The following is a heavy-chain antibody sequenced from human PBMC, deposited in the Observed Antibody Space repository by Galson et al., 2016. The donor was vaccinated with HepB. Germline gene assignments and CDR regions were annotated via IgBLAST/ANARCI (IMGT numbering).Heavy chain of an antibody. CDR1: GFTFSSYS. CDR2: ISSGSSYI. V-gene: IGHV3-21*01. CDR3: ARDASSTGYFGGTTDDY. Sequence: SLRLSCAASGFTFSSYSMNWVRQAPGKGLEWVSSISSGSSYIFYADSVKGRLTISRDNAKNSLYLQMNSLRAEDTAVYYCARDASSTGYFGGTTDDYWGQGTLVTVSS. D-gene: IGHD3-22*01. J-gene: IGHJ4*02.